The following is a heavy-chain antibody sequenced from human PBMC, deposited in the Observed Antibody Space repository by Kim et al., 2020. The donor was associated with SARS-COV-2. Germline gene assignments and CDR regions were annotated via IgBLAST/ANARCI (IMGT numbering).Heavy chain of an antibody. V-gene: IGHV3-21*06. Sequence: GGSLRLSCAASGFTFRSYTINWVRQAPGKGLEWISYVSSVNGYIYYADSVKGRFTSSRDNAKNSVYLQMNSLRAEDTAVYYCTRYSSMVRFDYWGQGTLV. CDR2: VSSVNGYI. CDR3: TRYSSMVRFDY. D-gene: IGHD3-10*01. J-gene: IGHJ4*02. CDR1: GFTFRSYT.